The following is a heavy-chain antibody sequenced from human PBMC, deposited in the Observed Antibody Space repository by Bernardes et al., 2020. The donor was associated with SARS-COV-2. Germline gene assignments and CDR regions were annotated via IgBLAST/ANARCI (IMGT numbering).Heavy chain of an antibody. Sequence: GGSLRLSCAASGFTFSSYWMHWVRRAPGKGLVWVSRINSDGSSTSYADSVKGRFTISRDNAKNTLYLQMNSLRAEDTAVYYCARDIEGEGGSGSYYLTTPTLDYWGQGTLVTVSS. V-gene: IGHV3-74*01. D-gene: IGHD3-10*01. CDR3: ARDIEGEGGSGSYYLTTPTLDY. CDR1: GFTFSSYW. CDR2: INSDGSST. J-gene: IGHJ4*02.